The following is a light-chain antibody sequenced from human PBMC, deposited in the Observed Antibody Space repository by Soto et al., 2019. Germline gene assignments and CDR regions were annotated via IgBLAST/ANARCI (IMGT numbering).Light chain of an antibody. CDR2: EVS. V-gene: IGLV2-14*01. CDR3: SSYTSSSTYV. J-gene: IGLJ1*01. Sequence: QSVLTQPASVSGSPGQSITISCTGTSSDVGGYNYVSWYQQHPGKAPKLMIYEVSNRPSGVSNRFSGSKSGNTASLAISGLQAEDEADYYCSSYTSSSTYVFANGKKVTVL. CDR1: SSDVGGYNY.